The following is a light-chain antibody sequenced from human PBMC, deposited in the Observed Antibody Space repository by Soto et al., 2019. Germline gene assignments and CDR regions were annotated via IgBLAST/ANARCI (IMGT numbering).Light chain of an antibody. CDR1: SSDVGVSNF. J-gene: IGLJ3*02. V-gene: IGLV2-14*01. Sequence: QAVLTQPASVSGSPGQSITISCTGTSSDVGVSNFVSWYQQYPGKAPKLIIYEVSNRPSGVSNRFSGSKSGNTASLTISGLLAEDEADYYCTSYTTSTTWVWVFGGGTKLTVL. CDR3: TSYTTSTTWVWV. CDR2: EVS.